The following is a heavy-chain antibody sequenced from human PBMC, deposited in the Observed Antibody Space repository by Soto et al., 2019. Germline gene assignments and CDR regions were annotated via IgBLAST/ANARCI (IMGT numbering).Heavy chain of an antibody. CDR1: GFTFSSYW. V-gene: IGHV3-74*01. CDR3: ARGPSPVVVAAIPRDY. D-gene: IGHD2-21*02. CDR2: INSDGSST. Sequence: EVQLVESGGGLVQPGGSLRLSCAASGFTFSSYWMHWVRQAPGKGLVWVSRINSDGSSTSYADSVKGRFTISRDNAKNTLDLQMSSLRAEDTAVYYCARGPSPVVVAAIPRDYWGQGTLVTVSS. J-gene: IGHJ4*02.